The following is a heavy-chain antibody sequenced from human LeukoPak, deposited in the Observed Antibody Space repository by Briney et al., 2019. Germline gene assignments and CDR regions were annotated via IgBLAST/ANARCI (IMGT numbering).Heavy chain of an antibody. CDR3: AKDPSSSPFNEGFDY. D-gene: IGHD6-6*01. CDR1: GFTFSSNW. Sequence: GGSLRLSCAASGFTFSSNWMSWVRQAPGKGLEWVAVISFDGSNKYYADSVKGRFTISRDNSKNTLYLQMNSLRAEDTAVYYCAKDPSSSPFNEGFDYWGQGTLVTVSS. J-gene: IGHJ4*02. CDR2: ISFDGSNK. V-gene: IGHV3-30*18.